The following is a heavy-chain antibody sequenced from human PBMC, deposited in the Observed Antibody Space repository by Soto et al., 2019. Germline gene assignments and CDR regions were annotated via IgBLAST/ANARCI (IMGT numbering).Heavy chain of an antibody. D-gene: IGHD3-22*01. V-gene: IGHV3-9*01. CDR2: ISWTSGSI. J-gene: IGHJ5*02. CDR3: AQALTPDDASSGYYSWCDP. CDR1: GFTFDDYA. Sequence: GGSLRLSCAASGFTFDDYAMHWVRQAPGKGLGWVSGISWTSGSIGYADCVQGRCTISRGNAKNSLYLQMNSLRADDTALSYRAQALTPDDASSGYYSWCDPWG.